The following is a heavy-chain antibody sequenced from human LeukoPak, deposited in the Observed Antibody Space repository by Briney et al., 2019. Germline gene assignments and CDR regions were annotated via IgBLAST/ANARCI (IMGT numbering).Heavy chain of an antibody. Sequence: GGSLRLSCAASGFTFSNNWMTWVRQAPGKGLEWMASVKKDASEKYYVDSVKGRFTTSRDNAKNSLYLQMNSLRVEDTALYYCTKDVLAGGLDHWGQGTLVTVSS. J-gene: IGHJ4*02. CDR1: GFTFSNNW. V-gene: IGHV3-7*03. CDR2: VKKDASEK. D-gene: IGHD3-3*02. CDR3: TKDVLAGGLDH.